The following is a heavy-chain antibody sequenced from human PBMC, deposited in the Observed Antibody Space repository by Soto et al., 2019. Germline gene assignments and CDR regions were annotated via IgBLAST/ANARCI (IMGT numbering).Heavy chain of an antibody. CDR3: ARDHVLGGMDV. CDR2: IYYSGST. CDR1: GGSVSSGSYY. J-gene: IGHJ6*02. V-gene: IGHV4-61*01. D-gene: IGHD2-15*01. Sequence: SETLSLTCTVSGGSVSSGSYYWSWIRQPPGKGLEWIGYIYYSGSTNYNPSLKSRVTISVDTSKNQFSLKLSSVTAADTAVYYCARDHVLGGMDVWGQGTTVTVSS.